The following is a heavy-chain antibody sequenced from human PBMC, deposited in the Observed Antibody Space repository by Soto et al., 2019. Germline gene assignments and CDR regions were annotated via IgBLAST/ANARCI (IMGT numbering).Heavy chain of an antibody. CDR1: GYTFTSYG. CDR2: ISAYNGNT. Sequence: GGSVKVSCKASGYTFTSYGISWVRQAPGQGLEWMGWISAYNGNTNYAQKLQGRVTMTTDTSTSTAYMELRSLRSDDTAVYYCARIAFYYYDSSGRLDYWGQGTLVTVSS. CDR3: ARIAFYYYDSSGRLDY. J-gene: IGHJ4*02. V-gene: IGHV1-18*01. D-gene: IGHD3-22*01.